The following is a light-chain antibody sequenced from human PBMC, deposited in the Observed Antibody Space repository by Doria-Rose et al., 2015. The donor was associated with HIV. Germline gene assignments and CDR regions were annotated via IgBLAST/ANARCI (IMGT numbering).Light chain of an antibody. CDR1: SSDVGGFNF. V-gene: IGLV2-14*03. J-gene: IGLJ1*01. Sequence: QSALTQPASVSGSPGQSITISCTGTSSDVGGFNFVSWYQQHPGKGPKFIIYDVTKRPSGVSDRFSGSKSGNTASLTISGLQAEDEADYYCSSYRSGSTSFYVFGAGTKVAVL. CDR3: SSYRSGSTSFYV. CDR2: DVT.